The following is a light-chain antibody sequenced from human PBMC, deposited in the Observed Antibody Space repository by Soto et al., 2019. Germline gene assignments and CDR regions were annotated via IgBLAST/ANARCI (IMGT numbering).Light chain of an antibody. CDR1: QSVSSTF. J-gene: IGKJ1*01. Sequence: EIVLTQSPGSLSLSPGERATLSCRASQSVSSTFFARYQQRPGQAPRLLMYGASSKATGIPERFSGSGSGTDCTLTISRLEPVDFVVYYCQQFVSSVTFGQGSNVEIK. CDR2: GAS. V-gene: IGKV3-20*01. CDR3: QQFVSSVT.